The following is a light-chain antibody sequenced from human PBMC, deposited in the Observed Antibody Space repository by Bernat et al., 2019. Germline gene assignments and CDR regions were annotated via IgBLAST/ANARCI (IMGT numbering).Light chain of an antibody. J-gene: IGLJ2*01. CDR3: QAWDSSVGV. CDR2: RDD. Sequence: SFELTQPPSVSVSPGQTASITCSGDKLGSKFTCWYQQKPGQSPVVVIYRDDKRPSGIPERFSGSHSGNTATLTIGGAQAMDEANYYCQAWDSSVGVFGGGTKLTVL. CDR1: KLGSKF. V-gene: IGLV3-1*01.